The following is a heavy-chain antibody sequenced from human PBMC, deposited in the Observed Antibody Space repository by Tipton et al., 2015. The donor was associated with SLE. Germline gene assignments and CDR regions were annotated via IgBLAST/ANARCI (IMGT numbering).Heavy chain of an antibody. CDR1: GGSFSGYY. CDR3: ARGGLTYGYYYYMDV. Sequence: LRLSCAVYGGSFSGYYWSWIRQPPGKGLEWIGKINHSGSTNYNPSLKSRVTMSVDTSKSQFSLKLSSVTAADTAVYYCARGGLTYGYYYYMDVWGKGTTVTVSS. J-gene: IGHJ6*03. V-gene: IGHV4-34*01. D-gene: IGHD4-17*01. CDR2: INHSGST.